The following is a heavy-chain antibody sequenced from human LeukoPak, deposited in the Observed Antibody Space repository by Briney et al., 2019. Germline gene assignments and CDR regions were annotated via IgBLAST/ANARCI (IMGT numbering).Heavy chain of an antibody. Sequence: GSLRLSCAASGFTFYDYGMSWVRQAPGKGLEWVSGINWNGGSTGYADSVKGRFTISRDNAKNSLYLQMNSLRAEDTALYYCARGVSGSYVAPFDYWGQGTLVTVSS. D-gene: IGHD1-26*01. J-gene: IGHJ4*02. V-gene: IGHV3-20*04. CDR1: GFTFYDYG. CDR3: ARGVSGSYVAPFDY. CDR2: INWNGGST.